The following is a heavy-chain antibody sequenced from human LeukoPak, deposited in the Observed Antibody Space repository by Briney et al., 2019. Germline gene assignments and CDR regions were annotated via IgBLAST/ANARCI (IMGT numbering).Heavy chain of an antibody. J-gene: IGHJ4*02. D-gene: IGHD3-10*01. CDR2: INHSGST. CDR1: GGSFSGYY. V-gene: IGHV4-34*01. CDR3: ARKAPLVGELSVTVDY. Sequence: PSETLSLTCAVYGGSFSGYYWSWIRQPPGKGLEWIGEINHSGSTNYNPSLKSRVTISVDTSKNQFSLMLSSVTAADTAVYYCARKAPLVGELSVTVDYWGQGTLVTVSS.